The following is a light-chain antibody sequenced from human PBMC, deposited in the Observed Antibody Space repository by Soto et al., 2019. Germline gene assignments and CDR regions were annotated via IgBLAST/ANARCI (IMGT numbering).Light chain of an antibody. Sequence: TQMNKSPSTLSASVGDRATITCRASQSISSWLAWYQQKPGKAPKLLIYDASSLESGVPSRFSGCGSGTEFTLTISSLQPDDFATYYCQQYNSYALTFGGGTKVDIK. V-gene: IGKV1-5*01. CDR2: DAS. CDR1: QSISSW. J-gene: IGKJ4*01. CDR3: QQYNSYALT.